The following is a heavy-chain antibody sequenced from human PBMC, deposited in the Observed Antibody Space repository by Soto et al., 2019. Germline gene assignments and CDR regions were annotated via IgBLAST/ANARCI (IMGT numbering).Heavy chain of an antibody. CDR1: GGTFSSYA. V-gene: IGHV1-69*01. J-gene: IGHJ6*02. D-gene: IGHD4-4*01. CDR2: IIPIFGTA. Sequence: QVQLVQSGAEVKKPGSSVKVSCKASGGTFSSYAISWVRQAPGQGLEWMGGIIPIFGTANYGQKFQGRVSIPANENTSADYMELFSMRFWKVAGYYWARGRPEKQSTLLDVWGLGTTLTVSS. CDR3: ARGRPEKQSTLLDV.